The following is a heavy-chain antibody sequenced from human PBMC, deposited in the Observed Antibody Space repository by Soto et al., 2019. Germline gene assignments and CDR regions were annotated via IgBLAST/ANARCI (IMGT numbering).Heavy chain of an antibody. J-gene: IGHJ4*02. CDR1: GFTFSSSA. V-gene: IGHV3-23*01. CDR3: AKDSYGGINRPLS. Sequence: EVQLLESGGGLVQPGGSLRLSCAASGFTFSSSAMSWVRPAPGKGLEWVSAISGSGGSTYYADSVKGRFTISRDNSKNTLYLQMNSLRAEDTAVYYCAKDSYGGINRPLSWGQGTLVTVSS. D-gene: IGHD1-26*01. CDR2: ISGSGGST.